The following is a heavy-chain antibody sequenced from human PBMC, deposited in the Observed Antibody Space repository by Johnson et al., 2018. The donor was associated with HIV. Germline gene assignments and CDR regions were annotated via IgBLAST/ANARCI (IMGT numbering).Heavy chain of an antibody. CDR1: GVTFSGYG. D-gene: IGHD1-26*01. J-gene: IGHJ3*02. CDR3: ARQFREVGAPDVFDI. CDR2: INQGGSEK. Sequence: VQLVESGGGVVQPGVSLRLSCAASGVTFSGYGMHWVRQAPGKGLEWVANINQGGSEKFYVDSVKGRFTISRDNAKNSLYLQMNSLRVEDPAVYYCARQFREVGAPDVFDIWGQGTMVTVSS. V-gene: IGHV3-7*01.